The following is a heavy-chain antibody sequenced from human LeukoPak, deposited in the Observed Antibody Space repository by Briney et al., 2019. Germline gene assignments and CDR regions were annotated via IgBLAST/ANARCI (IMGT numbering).Heavy chain of an antibody. J-gene: IGHJ3*02. CDR3: ARTYCSSTSCPETASAFDI. D-gene: IGHD2-2*01. Sequence: ASVKVSCKVSGYTLTELSVHWVRQAPGKGLEWMGNFGPKDGDTIYAQRFQGRVTMTEDTSTHTAYMELSSLRSEDTAVYYCARTYCSSTSCPETASAFDIWGQGTMVTVSS. CDR2: FGPKDGDT. CDR1: GYTLTELS. V-gene: IGHV1-24*01.